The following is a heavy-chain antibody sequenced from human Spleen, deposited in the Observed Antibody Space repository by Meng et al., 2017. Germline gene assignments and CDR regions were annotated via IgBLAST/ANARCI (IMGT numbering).Heavy chain of an antibody. CDR2: ISGSGGRT. D-gene: IGHD2-21*02. CDR3: ARDHTSILWWLLLSIDY. V-gene: IGHV3-23*01. Sequence: GESLKISCAASGFTFSNYAMNWVRQAPGKGLEWVSAISGSGGRTYYADSVKGRFTISRDNAKNSLYLQMNSLRAEDTAVYYCARDHTSILWWLLLSIDYWGQGTLVTVSS. CDR1: GFTFSNYA. J-gene: IGHJ4*02.